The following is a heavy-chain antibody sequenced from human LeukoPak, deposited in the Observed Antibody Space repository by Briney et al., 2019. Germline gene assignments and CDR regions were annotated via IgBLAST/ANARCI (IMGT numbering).Heavy chain of an antibody. CDR1: GXTFSSYG. CDR3: AKDVYKQWLVRLAYYYYGIDV. V-gene: IGHV3-30*18. J-gene: IGHJ6*02. D-gene: IGHD6-19*01. Sequence: GGSLRLSCAASGXTFSSYGMHWVRQAPGKGLEWVAVISYDGSNKYYADSVKGRFTISRDNSKNTLYLQMNGLRAEDTAVYYCAKDVYKQWLVRLAYYYYGIDVWGQGTTVTVSS. CDR2: ISYDGSNK.